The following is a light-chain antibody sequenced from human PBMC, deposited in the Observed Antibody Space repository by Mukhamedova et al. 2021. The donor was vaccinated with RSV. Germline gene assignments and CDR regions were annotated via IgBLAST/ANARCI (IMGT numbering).Light chain of an antibody. J-gene: IGKJ1*01. Sequence: GQAPKCLIYSACSLQTGVPSRFSGSRSGTDFTLTISGLQPEDFGTYYCQQYKSYPQTFGQGTRVELK. CDR2: SAC. V-gene: IGKV1-16*01. CDR3: QQYKSYPQT.